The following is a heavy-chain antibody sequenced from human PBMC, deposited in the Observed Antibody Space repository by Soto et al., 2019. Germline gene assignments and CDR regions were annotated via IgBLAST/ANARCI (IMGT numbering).Heavy chain of an antibody. D-gene: IGHD6-13*01. V-gene: IGHV4-31*03. J-gene: IGHJ4*02. CDR3: AREAPAAGISY. CDR1: GGSISSGGYY. Sequence: PSETLSLTCTVSGGSISSGGYYLSWIRQHPGKGLEWIGYIYYSGSTYYNPSLKSRVTISVDTSKNQFSLKLSSVTAADTAVYYCAREAPAAGISYWGQGTLVTVSS. CDR2: IYYSGST.